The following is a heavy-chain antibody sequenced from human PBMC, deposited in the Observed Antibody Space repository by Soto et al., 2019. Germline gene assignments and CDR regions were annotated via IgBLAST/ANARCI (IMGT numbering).Heavy chain of an antibody. J-gene: IGHJ6*02. CDR1: GGSISSGGYY. CDR2: IYYSGST. V-gene: IGHV4-31*03. D-gene: IGHD2-2*01. Sequence: QVQLQESGPGLVKPSQTLSLTCTVSGGSISSGGYYWSWIRQHPGKGLEWIGYIYYSGSTYYNPSLKSRVTITVDTSKNQFSLTLSSVTAADTAVYYCARGGLSSTSIHYHYYYYGMDVWGQGTTVTVSS. CDR3: ARGGLSSTSIHYHYYYYGMDV.